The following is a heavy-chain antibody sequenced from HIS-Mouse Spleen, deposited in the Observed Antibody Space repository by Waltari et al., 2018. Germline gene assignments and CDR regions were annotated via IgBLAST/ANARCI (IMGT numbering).Heavy chain of an antibody. CDR3: AKDTSTGEGDAFDI. CDR2: ISWNSGSI. J-gene: IGHJ3*02. Sequence: EVQLVESGGGLVQPGRSLRLSCAASGFTFDDYAMHWVRQAPGKGLEWVSGISWNSGSIGYADSVKGRFTISRDNAKNSLYLQMNSLRAEDTALYYCAKDTSTGEGDAFDIWGQGTMVTVSS. V-gene: IGHV3-9*01. D-gene: IGHD7-27*01. CDR1: GFTFDDYA.